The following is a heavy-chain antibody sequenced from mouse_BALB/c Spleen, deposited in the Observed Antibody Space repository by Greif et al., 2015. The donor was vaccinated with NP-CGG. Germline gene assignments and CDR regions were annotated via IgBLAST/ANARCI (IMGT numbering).Heavy chain of an antibody. CDR1: GYTFSSYW. CDR3: ARFWDGPLYAMDY. D-gene: IGHD4-1*01. J-gene: IGHJ4*01. CDR2: ILPGSGST. Sequence: QVQLQQSGAELMKPGASVKISCKATGYTFSSYWIEWVKQRPGHGLEWIGEILPGSGSTNYNEKFKGKATFTADTSSNTAYMQLSSLTSEDSAVYYCARFWDGPLYAMDYWGQGTSVTVSS. V-gene: IGHV1-9*01.